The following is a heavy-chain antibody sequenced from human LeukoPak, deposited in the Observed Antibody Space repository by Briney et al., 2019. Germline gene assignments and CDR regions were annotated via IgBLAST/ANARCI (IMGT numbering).Heavy chain of an antibody. CDR3: ARDPLGYSYVPNWFDP. CDR1: GYTFTGYY. CDR2: ISAYNGNT. J-gene: IGHJ5*02. Sequence: ASVKVSCKASGYTFTGYYMHWVRQAPGQGLEWMGWISAYNGNTNYAQKLQGRVTMTTDTSTSTAYMELRSLRSDDTAVYYCARDPLGYSYVPNWFDPWGQGTLVTVSS. V-gene: IGHV1-18*04. D-gene: IGHD5-18*01.